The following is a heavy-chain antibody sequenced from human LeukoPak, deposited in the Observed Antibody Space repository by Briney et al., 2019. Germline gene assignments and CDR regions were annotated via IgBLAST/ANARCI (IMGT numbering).Heavy chain of an antibody. CDR1: DDSISGHY. Sequence: PSETLSLTCTVSDDSISGHYWSWIRQPPGKGLEWVGYIYSSGSTNYNPSLKSRVTISLDTSKSQFSLKLTSVSAADTAVYYCARFVGSSWLAFDIWGQGTMVTVSS. CDR3: ARFVGSSWLAFDI. D-gene: IGHD6-13*01. V-gene: IGHV4-59*11. CDR2: IYSSGST. J-gene: IGHJ3*02.